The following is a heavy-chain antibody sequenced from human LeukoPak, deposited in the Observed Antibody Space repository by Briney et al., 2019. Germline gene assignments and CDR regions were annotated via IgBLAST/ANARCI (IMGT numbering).Heavy chain of an antibody. CDR3: ARGGPAAGRFDY. J-gene: IGHJ4*02. V-gene: IGHV3-23*01. CDR2: ITGSGGST. D-gene: IGHD6-13*01. CDR1: GFTFTTYA. Sequence: GGSLRLSCGASGFTFTTYAMAWVRQAPGKGLEWVSSITGSGGSTYYADSVKGRFTISRDNSKNTLYLQMNSLRAEDTAVYYCARGGPAAGRFDYWGQGTLVTVSS.